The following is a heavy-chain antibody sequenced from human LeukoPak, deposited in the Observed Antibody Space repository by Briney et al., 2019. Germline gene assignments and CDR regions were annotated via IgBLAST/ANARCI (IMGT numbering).Heavy chain of an antibody. D-gene: IGHD3-10*01. CDR2: IYYSGST. Sequence: SETLSLTCTVSGGSISSYYWSWIRQPPGKGLEWIGYIYYSGSTNYNPSLKSRVTISVDTSKNQFSLKLSSVTAADTAVYYCARVGPYGSGSYLSWLDYWGQGTLVTVSS. J-gene: IGHJ4*02. V-gene: IGHV4-59*01. CDR1: GGSISSYY. CDR3: ARVGPYGSGSYLSWLDY.